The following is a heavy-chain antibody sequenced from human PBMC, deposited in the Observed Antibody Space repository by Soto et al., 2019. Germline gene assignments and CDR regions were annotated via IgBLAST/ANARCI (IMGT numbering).Heavy chain of an antibody. CDR3: VRGKEAGVWFDP. CDR1: GFTFSDHS. V-gene: IGHV1-3*04. J-gene: IGHJ5*02. D-gene: IGHD3-10*01. Sequence: ASVKVSCKASGFTFSDHSIHWVRQAPGQRLEWMGWINSDTGYTKYSQKFQARHTITWDSSAKTAYMELSSLQSEDTAVYYCVRGKEAGVWFDPWGQGTLVTVSS. CDR2: INSDTGYT.